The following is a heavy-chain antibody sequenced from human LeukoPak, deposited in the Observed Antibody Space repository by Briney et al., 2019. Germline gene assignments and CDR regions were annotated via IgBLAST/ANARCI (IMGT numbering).Heavy chain of an antibody. D-gene: IGHD6-13*01. V-gene: IGHV4-39*01. Sequence: PSETLSLTCTVSGGSISSSSYYWGWIRQPPGKGLEWIGSIYYSGSTYYNPSLKSRVTISIDTSKNQFSLKLSSVTAADTAVYYCARHSSWYGTFRHWGQGTLVTVSS. CDR2: IYYSGST. CDR3: ARHSSWYGTFRH. CDR1: GGSISSSSYY. J-gene: IGHJ4*02.